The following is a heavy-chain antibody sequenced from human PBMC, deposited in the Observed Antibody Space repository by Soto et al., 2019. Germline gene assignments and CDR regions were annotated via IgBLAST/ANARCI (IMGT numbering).Heavy chain of an antibody. J-gene: IGHJ6*02. V-gene: IGHV3-23*01. CDR2: ISGSGGST. D-gene: IGHD3-10*01. CDR3: ANKEFFLECYYYYGVVV. Sequence: GGPLRLSCAASGFTFSSYAMSWVRQAPGKGLEWVSAISGSGGSTYYADSVKGRFTISRDNSKNTLYLQMNSLRAEDTAVYYCANKEFFLECYYYYGVVVSCHTPTVT. CDR1: GFTFSSYA.